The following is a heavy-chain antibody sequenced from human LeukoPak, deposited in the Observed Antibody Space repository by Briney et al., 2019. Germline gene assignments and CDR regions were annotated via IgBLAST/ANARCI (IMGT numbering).Heavy chain of an antibody. CDR3: ARVAYCSSTSCYEVGYYYYYMDV. CDR1: GFTFSSYA. CDR2: INHSGST. D-gene: IGHD2-2*01. Sequence: GSLRLSCAASGFTFSSYAMSWIRQPPGKGLEWIGEINHSGSTNYNPSLKSRVTISVDTSKNQFSLKLSSVTAADTAVYYCARVAYCSSTSCYEVGYYYYYMDVWGKGTTVTVSS. J-gene: IGHJ6*03. V-gene: IGHV4-34*01.